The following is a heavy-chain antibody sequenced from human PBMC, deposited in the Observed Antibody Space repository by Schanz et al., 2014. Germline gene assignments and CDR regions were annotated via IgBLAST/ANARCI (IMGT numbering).Heavy chain of an antibody. J-gene: IGHJ4*01. V-gene: IGHV4-31*11. D-gene: IGHD5-18*01. CDR1: EFTFSTDA. Sequence: VHLLESGGGLVQPGGSLRLSCAASEFTFSTDAMSWVRQHPGKGLEWIGGIHHIGSTYHNPSLRSRLTMSLDTSRNHFSLRLTSVSAADTAVYYCARARGYNYGLFDYWGLGTLVTVSS. CDR2: IHHIGST. CDR3: ARARGYNYGLFDY.